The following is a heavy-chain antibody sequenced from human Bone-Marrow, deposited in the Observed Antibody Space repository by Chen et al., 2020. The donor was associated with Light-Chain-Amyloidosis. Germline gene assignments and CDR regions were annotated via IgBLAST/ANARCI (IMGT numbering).Heavy chain of an antibody. CDR1: GYTFPNYW. Sequence: EVQLEQSGPEVKKPGESLKISCKGSGYTFPNYWIGWVRQMPGKGLEWMGVIYPDDSDARNSPSFAGQVTISADRSITTAYLQWRSLKASDTAMYYCARRRDGYNFDYWGQGTLVTVSS. V-gene: IGHV5-51*01. J-gene: IGHJ4*02. D-gene: IGHD5-12*01. CDR2: IYPDDSDA. CDR3: ARRRDGYNFDY.